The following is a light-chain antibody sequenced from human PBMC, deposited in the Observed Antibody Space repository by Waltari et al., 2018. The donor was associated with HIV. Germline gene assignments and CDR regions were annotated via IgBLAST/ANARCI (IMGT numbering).Light chain of an antibody. Sequence: DIVMTQSPDSLAVSLGERATINCKSSQSVLYSSNNKNYLAWYQQKPGQPPKLLIYWASTRESGVPDRFSVSGSGTDFTLTISSLQAEDVAVYYCQQYYTNPYSFGQGTKLEIK. J-gene: IGKJ2*03. CDR1: QSVLYSSNNKNY. CDR2: WAS. CDR3: QQYYTNPYS. V-gene: IGKV4-1*01.